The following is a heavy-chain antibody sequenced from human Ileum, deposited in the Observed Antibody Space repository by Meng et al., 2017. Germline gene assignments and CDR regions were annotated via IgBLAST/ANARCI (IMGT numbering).Heavy chain of an antibody. Sequence: ASVKVSCKASGYTFTTYAFNWVRQAPGQGLEWMGYISAYSGNTHYAQTFQGRVTMTTNTSTSTAYMELRSLRSDDTAVYYCAREGSASYSSIWGQGTLVTVSS. CDR2: ISAYSGNT. CDR3: AREGSASYSSI. CDR1: GYTFTTYA. V-gene: IGHV1-18*01. D-gene: IGHD3-10*01. J-gene: IGHJ4*02.